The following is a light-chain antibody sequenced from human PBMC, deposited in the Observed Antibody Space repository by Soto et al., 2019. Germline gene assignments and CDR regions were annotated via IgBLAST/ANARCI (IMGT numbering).Light chain of an antibody. CDR2: EVI. CDR3: SSYTSSSTRGVV. J-gene: IGLJ2*01. V-gene: IGLV2-14*01. Sequence: QSALTQPASVSGSPGQSITISCTGTSSDVGGYNYVSWYQQHPGKAPKLMLDEVITRPSGVSNRFSGSKSGNTASLTISGLQAEDEADYYCSSYTSSSTRGVVFGGGTKLTVL. CDR1: SSDVGGYNY.